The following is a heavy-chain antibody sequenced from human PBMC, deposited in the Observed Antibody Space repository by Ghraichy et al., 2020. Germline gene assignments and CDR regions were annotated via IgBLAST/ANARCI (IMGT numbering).Heavy chain of an antibody. V-gene: IGHV3-23*01. D-gene: IGHD6-19*01. Sequence: GGSLRLSCAASGFTFSSYAMSWVRQAPGKGLEWVSAISGSGGSTYYADSVKGRFTISRDNSKNTLYLQMNSLRAEDTAVYYCAKAHSSGWYWKDLLAEYYFDYWGQGTLVTVSS. CDR1: GFTFSSYA. CDR2: ISGSGGST. J-gene: IGHJ4*02. CDR3: AKAHSSGWYWKDLLAEYYFDY.